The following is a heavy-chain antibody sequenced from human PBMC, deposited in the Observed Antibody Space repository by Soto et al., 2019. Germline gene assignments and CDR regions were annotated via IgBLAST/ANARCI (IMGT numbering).Heavy chain of an antibody. CDR3: ARPYDSSQSPRFDY. Sequence: ASVKVSCKASGYSFTTYGIFWVRQAPGQGLEWMGWISPYNGKTNYAQNLQGRVSMTTDTSTTTAYMELRSLRSDDTAVYYCARPYDSSQSPRFDYWGQGTPVTVSS. J-gene: IGHJ4*02. CDR1: GYSFTTYG. V-gene: IGHV1-18*01. D-gene: IGHD3-22*01. CDR2: ISPYNGKT.